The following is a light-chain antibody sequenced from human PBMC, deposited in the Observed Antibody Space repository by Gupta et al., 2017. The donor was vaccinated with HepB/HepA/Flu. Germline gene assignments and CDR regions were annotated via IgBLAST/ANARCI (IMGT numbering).Light chain of an antibody. CDR1: QRISHGY. J-gene: IGKJ5*01. Sequence: IELTHSPGPRSLSPGDIATLPCRASQRISHGYLAWSQQKPGQAPRLRIYGASSRATGIPVRFSGSGSGTDFTLTISSLEPEDFAVYDCQHYGSSPLITFGQGTRLEIK. CDR3: QHYGSSPLIT. CDR2: GAS. V-gene: IGKV3-20*01.